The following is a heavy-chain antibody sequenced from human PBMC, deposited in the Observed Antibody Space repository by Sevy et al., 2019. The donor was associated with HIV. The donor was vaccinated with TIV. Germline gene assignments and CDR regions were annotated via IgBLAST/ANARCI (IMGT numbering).Heavy chain of an antibody. Sequence: GGSLRLSCAASGFTFSSYAMYWVRQAPGMGLEWVAVISYDGSNKYYADSVKGRFTISRDNSKNTLYLQMNSLRAEDTAVYYCARDLGCGGDCYFDAFDIWGQGTMVTVSS. CDR3: ARDLGCGGDCYFDAFDI. D-gene: IGHD2-21*02. CDR1: GFTFSSYA. J-gene: IGHJ3*02. CDR2: ISYDGSNK. V-gene: IGHV3-30*04.